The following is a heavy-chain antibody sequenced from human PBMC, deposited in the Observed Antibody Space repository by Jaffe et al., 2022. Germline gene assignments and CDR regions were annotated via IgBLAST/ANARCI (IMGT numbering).Heavy chain of an antibody. J-gene: IGHJ4*02. CDR1: GFTFSSYA. CDR3: AKIRDIVVVVAARPFDY. CDR2: ISGSGGST. V-gene: IGHV3-23*01. Sequence: EVQLLESGGGLVQPGGSLRLSCAASGFTFSSYAMSWVRQAPGKGLEWVSAISGSGGSTYYADSVKGRFTISRDNSKNTLYLQMNSLRAEDTAVYYCAKIRDIVVVVAARPFDYWGQGTLVTVSS. D-gene: IGHD2-15*01.